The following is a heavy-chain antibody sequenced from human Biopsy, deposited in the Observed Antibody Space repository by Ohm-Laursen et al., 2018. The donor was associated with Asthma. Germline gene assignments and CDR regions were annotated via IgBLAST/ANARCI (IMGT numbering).Heavy chain of an antibody. CDR1: GFSFSEFV. V-gene: IGHV3-30*03. CDR3: AREGVAGTHIED. J-gene: IGHJ4*02. Sequence: SLRLSCAASGFSFSEFVMHWVRQAPGKRLAWVAVISYDGSTKYYADSVKGRFTISRGNSKNTLYLQMSSLRVEDTAVYYCAREGVAGTHIEDWGQGTLVTVSS. CDR2: ISYDGSTK. D-gene: IGHD6-19*01.